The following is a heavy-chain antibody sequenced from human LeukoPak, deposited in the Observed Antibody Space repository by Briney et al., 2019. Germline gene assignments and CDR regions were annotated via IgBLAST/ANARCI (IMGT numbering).Heavy chain of an antibody. J-gene: IGHJ4*02. CDR1: GFTFSSYA. V-gene: IGHV3-23*01. CDR2: ISGSGGST. Sequence: PGGSLRLSCAASGFTFSSYAMSWVRQAPGKGLEWVSAISGSGGSTYYADSVKGRFTISRDNSKNTLYLQMNSLRAEATAVYYCAKDPAGITMVRGVNYFDYWGQGTLVTVSS. CDR3: AKDPAGITMVRGVNYFDY. D-gene: IGHD3-10*01.